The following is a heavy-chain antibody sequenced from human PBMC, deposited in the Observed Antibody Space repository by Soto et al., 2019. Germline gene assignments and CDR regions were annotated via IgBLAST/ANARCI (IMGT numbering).Heavy chain of an antibody. CDR1: GFTFSDYY. CDR2: ISSSGTGI. D-gene: IGHD2-15*01. V-gene: IGHV3-11*01. J-gene: IGHJ3*02. Sequence: GGSLRLSCAASGFTFSDYYMIWIRQAPGKGLEWVSYISSSGTGIYYGDSEKGRFTISRDNAKNSLYLQMNSLRAEDTAVYYCARAYSDAFDIWGQGTMVTVSS. CDR3: ARAYSDAFDI.